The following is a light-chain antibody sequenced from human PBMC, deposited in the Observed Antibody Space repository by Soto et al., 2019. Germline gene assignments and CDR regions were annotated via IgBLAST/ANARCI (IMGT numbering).Light chain of an antibody. J-gene: IGKJ4*01. CDR3: QHRGNWPPGAT. CDR2: DAS. V-gene: IGKV3-11*01. Sequence: EIVLTQSPVTLSLSPGETATLSCRASQSVRIYLAWYQQKPGQPPRLLIYDASIRATGIPARFSGGGSGTDFTLTISSLEPEDFAVYYCQHRGNWPPGATFGGGTKVEI. CDR1: QSVRIY.